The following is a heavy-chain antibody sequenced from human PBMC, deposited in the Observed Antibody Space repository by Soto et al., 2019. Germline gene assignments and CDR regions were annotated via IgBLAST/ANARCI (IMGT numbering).Heavy chain of an antibody. CDR1: GFTFSSYE. V-gene: IGHV3-48*02. CDR2: ITSSSSTI. Sequence: PGGSLRLSCTASGFTFSSYEMNWVRQAPGKGLEWVSYITSSSSTIFYADSVKGRFTISRDNAKNSLYLQMNSLRDEDTCVYYCARDNGIEGSFDPWGQGTLVTVSS. J-gene: IGHJ5*02. CDR3: ARDNGIEGSFDP.